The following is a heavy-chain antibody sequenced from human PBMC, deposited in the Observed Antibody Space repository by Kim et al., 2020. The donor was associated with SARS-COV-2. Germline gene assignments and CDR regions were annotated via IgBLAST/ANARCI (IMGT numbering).Heavy chain of an antibody. V-gene: IGHV3-9*01. J-gene: IGHJ6*02. Sequence: GGSLRLSCAASGFTFDDYAMHWVRQAPGKGLEWVSGISWNSGSIGYAESVKGRFTISRDNAKNSLYLQMNSLRAEDTALYYCAKDIRRRLVFYYGMDVWGQGTTVTVSS. CDR2: ISWNSGSI. D-gene: IGHD3-10*01. CDR3: AKDIRRRLVFYYGMDV. CDR1: GFTFDDYA.